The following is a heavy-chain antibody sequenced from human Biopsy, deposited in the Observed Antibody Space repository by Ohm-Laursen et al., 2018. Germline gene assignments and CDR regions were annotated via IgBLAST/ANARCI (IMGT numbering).Heavy chain of an antibody. CDR2: INTYSGNT. CDR1: GYTFTTYG. CDR3: ARDYYPYVDYLKDVPLCDS. J-gene: IGHJ4*02. Sequence: GATVKISCNASGYTFTTYGISWVRQAPGQGLEWMGWINTYSGNTNYGKKFHDRVIMTSDTSTSTAYLEHRSLRSDDTAVYYCARDYYPYVDYLKDVPLCDSWGQGTLVTVSS. V-gene: IGHV1-18*01. D-gene: IGHD4-17*01.